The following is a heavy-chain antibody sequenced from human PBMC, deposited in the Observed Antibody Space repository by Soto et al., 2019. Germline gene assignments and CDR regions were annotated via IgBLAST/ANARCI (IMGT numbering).Heavy chain of an antibody. CDR3: AGGPTYYDILTGYYRGYWFDP. V-gene: IGHV4-34*01. CDR1: GGSFSGYY. Sequence: SETLSLTCAVYGGSFSGYYWSWIRQPPGKGLEWIGEINHSGSTNYNPSLKSRVTISVDTSKNQFSLKLSSVTAADTAVYYCAGGPTYYDILTGYYRGYWFDPWGQGTLVTVSS. CDR2: INHSGST. J-gene: IGHJ5*02. D-gene: IGHD3-9*01.